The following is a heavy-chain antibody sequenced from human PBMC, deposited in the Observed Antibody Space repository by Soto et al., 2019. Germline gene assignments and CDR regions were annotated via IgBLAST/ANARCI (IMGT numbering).Heavy chain of an antibody. CDR2: IYDSVST. J-gene: IGHJ2*01. V-gene: IGHV4-30-4*01. CDR1: GGSISSGDYY. Sequence: QVQLQESGPGLVKPSQTLSLTCTVSGGSISSGDYYWIWIRQPPGKGLEWIGYIYDSVSTYYNPYLKSSVTIAVDTSKNQFSLKRSSVTAADAAVYYCDRGVYSSSYWYFDLWGRGTLVTVSS. D-gene: IGHD6-13*01. CDR3: DRGVYSSSYWYFDL.